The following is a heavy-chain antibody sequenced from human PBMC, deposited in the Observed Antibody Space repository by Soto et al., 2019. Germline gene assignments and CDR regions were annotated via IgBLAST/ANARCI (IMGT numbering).Heavy chain of an antibody. D-gene: IGHD2-21*02. J-gene: IGHJ6*02. V-gene: IGHV2-5*02. CDR1: GFSLSTGGVG. CDR3: AHSRCGGDCLQSYSSHYYYGMDV. CDR2: IYWDDDK. Sequence: QITLKESGPSLVKPTQTLTLTCIFSGFSLSTGGVGVGWIRQPPGKALEWLALIYWDDDKRYSPSLRSRLTVTKDTSKNQVVLTMTNMDPVDTATYYCAHSRCGGDCLQSYSSHYYYGMDVWGQGTTVTVSS.